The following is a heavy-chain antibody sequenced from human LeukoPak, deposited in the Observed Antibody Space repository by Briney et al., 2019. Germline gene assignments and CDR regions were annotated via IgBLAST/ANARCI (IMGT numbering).Heavy chain of an antibody. D-gene: IGHD4-17*01. J-gene: IGHJ4*02. CDR3: ARDRLRMSDY. CDR2: INHSGST. CDR1: GGSFSGYY. V-gene: IGHV4-34*01. Sequence: SETLSLTCAVYGGSFSGYYWSWIRQPPGKGLEWIGEINHSGSTNYNPSLKSRVTISVDTSKNQFSLKLSSVTAADTAVYYCARDRLRMSDYWGQGTLGTVSS.